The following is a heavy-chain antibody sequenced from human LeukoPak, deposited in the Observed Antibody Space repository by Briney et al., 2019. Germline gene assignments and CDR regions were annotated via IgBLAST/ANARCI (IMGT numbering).Heavy chain of an antibody. J-gene: IGHJ4*02. CDR3: ARDSGDGYNDREDFDY. CDR1: GFTFSSYA. D-gene: IGHD5-24*01. V-gene: IGHV3-30-3*01. Sequence: PGRSLRLSCAASGFTFSSYAMHWVRQAPGKGLEWVAVISYDGSNKYYADSVKGRFTISRDNSKNTLYLQMNSLRAEDTAVYYCARDSGDGYNDREDFDYWGQGTLVTVSS. CDR2: ISYDGSNK.